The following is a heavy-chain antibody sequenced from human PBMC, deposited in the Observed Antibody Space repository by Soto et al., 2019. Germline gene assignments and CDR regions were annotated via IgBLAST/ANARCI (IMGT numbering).Heavy chain of an antibody. V-gene: IGHV3-15*07. CDR2: IKSKTDGWTT. J-gene: IGHJ4*01. D-gene: IGHD3-22*01. CDR3: TLDSYSNMKVVRFDY. Sequence: RGSLRLSCAASGFTLSNAWINWVRQAPVKGLEFVGRIKSKTDGWTTDFSAPVKGIFSISIDYSKNIVYLQINSLKSEDTGIYYCTLDSYSNMKVVRFDYWGHGTLVTVSA. CDR1: GFTLSNAW.